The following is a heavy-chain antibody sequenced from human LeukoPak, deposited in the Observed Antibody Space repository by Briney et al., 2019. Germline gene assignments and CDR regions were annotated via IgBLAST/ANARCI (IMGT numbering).Heavy chain of an antibody. CDR2: MGTAGDT. J-gene: IGHJ3*02. D-gene: IGHD4-17*01. Sequence: GGSLRLSCAASGFTFSSYDMHWVRQAAGKGLEWVSRMGTAGDTYYQGSVKGRFTISREDAKNSLYLQMNSLRAEDTAVYYCARVSTVTTRGAFDIWGQGTMVTVSS. V-gene: IGHV3-13*01. CDR1: GFTFSSYD. CDR3: ARVSTVTTRGAFDI.